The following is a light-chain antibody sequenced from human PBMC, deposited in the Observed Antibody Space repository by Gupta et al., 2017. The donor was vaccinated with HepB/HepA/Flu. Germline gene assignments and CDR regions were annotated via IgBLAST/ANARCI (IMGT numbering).Light chain of an antibody. Sequence: EIVLMQSPATLSASPGERATITCRASQSISSNLAWFQQQPGQAPKLLIYGASTRAAGVPPRWCSGGCGRKFILPISSLQSEDFAVYYCRQYNNWHMHSFGQGTKLEIK. CDR3: RQYNNWHMHS. V-gene: IGKV3-15*01. CDR2: GAS. J-gene: IGKJ2*03. CDR1: QSISSN.